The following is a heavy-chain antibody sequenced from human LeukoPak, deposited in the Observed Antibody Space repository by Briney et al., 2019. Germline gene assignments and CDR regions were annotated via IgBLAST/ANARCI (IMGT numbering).Heavy chain of an antibody. V-gene: IGHV4-4*07. D-gene: IGHD5-12*01. Sequence: KPSETLSLTCTVSGGSISSYYWSWIRQPAGKGLEWIGRIYTSGSTNYNPSLKGRVTMTVDTSKNQFSLKLSPVTAADTAVYYCASGSNIVATIRPGVFDYWGQGTLVTVSS. J-gene: IGHJ4*02. CDR3: ASGSNIVATIRPGVFDY. CDR1: GGSISSYY. CDR2: IYTSGST.